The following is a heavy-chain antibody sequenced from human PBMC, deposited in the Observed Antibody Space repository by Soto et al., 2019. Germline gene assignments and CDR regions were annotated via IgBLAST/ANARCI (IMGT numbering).Heavy chain of an antibody. V-gene: IGHV1-69*13. D-gene: IGHD2-21*02. Sequence: ASVKVSCKASGGTFSSYAISWVRQAPGQGLEWMGGIIPIFGTANYAQKFQGRVTITADESTSTAYMELSSLRSEDTAVYYCARDQIVVVTAPYGMDVWGQGTTVTVSS. CDR3: ARDQIVVVTAPYGMDV. J-gene: IGHJ6*02. CDR1: GGTFSSYA. CDR2: IIPIFGTA.